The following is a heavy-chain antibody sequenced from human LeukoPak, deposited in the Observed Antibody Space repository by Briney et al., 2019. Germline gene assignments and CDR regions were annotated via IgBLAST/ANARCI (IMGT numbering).Heavy chain of an antibody. V-gene: IGHV3-7*01. CDR3: ARIHRGAVVVPAARRRYYYYMDV. D-gene: IGHD2-2*01. Sequence: GGSLRLSCAASGFTFSSYWMSWVRQAPGKGLEWVANIKQDGSEKYYMDSVKGRFTISRDNAKNSLYLQMNSLRAEDTAVYYCARIHRGAVVVPAARRRYYYYMDVWGKGTTVTVSS. CDR2: IKQDGSEK. CDR1: GFTFSSYW. J-gene: IGHJ6*03.